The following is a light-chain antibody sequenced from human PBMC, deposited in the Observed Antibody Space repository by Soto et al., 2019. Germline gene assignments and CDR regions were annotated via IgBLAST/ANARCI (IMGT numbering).Light chain of an antibody. CDR1: SGHSSYA. CDR2: LNSDGSH. Sequence: QLVLTQSPSASASLGASVKLTCTLSSGHSSYAIAWHQQQPEKGPRYLMKLNSDGSHSKGDGIPDRFSGSSSGAERYLIISGRQSEDEADYYCQTWGTGIHVFGTGTKLTVL. CDR3: QTWGTGIHV. V-gene: IGLV4-69*01. J-gene: IGLJ1*01.